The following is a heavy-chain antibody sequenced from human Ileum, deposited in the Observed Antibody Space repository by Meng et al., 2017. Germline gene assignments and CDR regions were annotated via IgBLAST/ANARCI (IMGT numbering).Heavy chain of an antibody. D-gene: IGHD1-1*01. CDR2: INVDNGDT. Sequence: VQVLQAGPVVKKPGAAVKVFCKASGYTFTTYAKHWVRQAPGQGLEWMGWINVDNGDTRYSQKFQGRLTITRDTSASTAYLELSSLTSEDTAVYYCARNTVGTTTLDYWGQGTLVTVFS. V-gene: IGHV1-3*01. J-gene: IGHJ4*02. CDR3: ARNTVGTTTLDY. CDR1: GYTFTTYA.